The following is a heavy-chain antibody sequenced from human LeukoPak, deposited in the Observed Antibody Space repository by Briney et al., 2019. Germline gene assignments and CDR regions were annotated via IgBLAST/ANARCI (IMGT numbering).Heavy chain of an antibody. J-gene: IGHJ4*02. CDR3: ARAHVLDY. V-gene: IGHV3-30-3*01. D-gene: IGHD3-10*01. Sequence: GGSLRLSCAASGFTFSSYAMHWVRQAPGKGLEWVAVISYDGSNKYYADSVKGRFTISRDNAKNSLYLQMNSLRAEDTAVYYCARAHVLDYWGQGTLVTVSS. CDR2: ISYDGSNK. CDR1: GFTFSSYA.